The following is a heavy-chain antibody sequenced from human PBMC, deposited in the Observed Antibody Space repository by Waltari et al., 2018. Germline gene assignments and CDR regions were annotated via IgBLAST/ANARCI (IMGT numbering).Heavy chain of an antibody. V-gene: IGHV4-59*01. J-gene: IGHJ3*02. Sequence: QVQLQESGPGLVKPSETLSLTCTVSGGSISSYYWSWIRQPPGKGLEWIGYFYYSGSTNYNPSLKSRVPISVDTSKNQFSLKLSSVTAADTAVYYWARRVGDSDAFDIWGQGTMVTVSS. CDR3: ARRVGDSDAFDI. CDR1: GGSISSYY. D-gene: IGHD2-21*02. CDR2: FYYSGST.